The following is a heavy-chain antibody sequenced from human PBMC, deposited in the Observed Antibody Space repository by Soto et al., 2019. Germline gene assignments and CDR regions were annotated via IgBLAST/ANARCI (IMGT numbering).Heavy chain of an antibody. D-gene: IGHD5-12*01. Sequence: GGSLRLSCAASGFTFSNAWMSWVRQAPGKGLEWVGRIKSKTDGGTTDYAAPVKGRFTISRDDSKNTLYLQMNSLKTEDTAVYYCTTVSSGWLRLGSPLERHSYYYYMDVWGKGTTVTVSS. CDR1: GFTFSNAW. J-gene: IGHJ6*03. CDR2: IKSKTDGGTT. V-gene: IGHV3-15*01. CDR3: TTVSSGWLRLGSPLERHSYYYYMDV.